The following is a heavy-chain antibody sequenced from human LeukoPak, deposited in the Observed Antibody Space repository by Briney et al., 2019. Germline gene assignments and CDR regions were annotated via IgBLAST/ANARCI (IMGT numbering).Heavy chain of an antibody. CDR2: IYSGGST. J-gene: IGHJ4*02. D-gene: IGHD2-15*01. CDR3: ASCSGGSCYYFDY. Sequence: GGSLRLSCAASGFTVSSNYMSWVRQAPGKGLEWVSVIYSGGSTFYAGSVKGRFTISRDNSKKTLYLQMNSLRAEDTAVYYCASCSGGSCYYFDYWGQGALVTVSS. CDR1: GFTVSSNY. V-gene: IGHV3-53*01.